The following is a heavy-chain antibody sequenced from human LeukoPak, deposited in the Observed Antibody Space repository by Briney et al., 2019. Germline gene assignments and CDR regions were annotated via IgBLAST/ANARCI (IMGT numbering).Heavy chain of an antibody. V-gene: IGHV3-23*01. D-gene: IGHD2-21*02. J-gene: IGHJ4*02. CDR1: GLTFSSYA. CDR2: ISGSGGST. Sequence: GGSLRLSCAASGLTFSSYAMSWVRQAPGKGLEWVSVISGSGGSTYYADSVKGRFTISRDNSKNTLYLQMNSLRAEDTAVYYCAKDHANTPVVTNWGQGILVSVSS. CDR3: AKDHANTPVVTN.